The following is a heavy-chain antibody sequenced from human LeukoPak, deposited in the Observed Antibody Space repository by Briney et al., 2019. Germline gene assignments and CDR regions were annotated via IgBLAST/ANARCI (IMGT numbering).Heavy chain of an antibody. CDR2: ISGSGGST. CDR1: GFTFSSYA. CDR3: AKDPYCSSTSCYIFDY. J-gene: IGHJ4*02. V-gene: IGHV3-23*01. Sequence: PGGSLRLSCAASGFTFSSYAMSRVRQAPGKGLEWVSAISGSGGSTYYADSVKGRFTISRDNSKNTLYLQMNSLRAEDTAVYYCAKDPYCSSTSCYIFDYWGQGTLVTVSS. D-gene: IGHD2-2*01.